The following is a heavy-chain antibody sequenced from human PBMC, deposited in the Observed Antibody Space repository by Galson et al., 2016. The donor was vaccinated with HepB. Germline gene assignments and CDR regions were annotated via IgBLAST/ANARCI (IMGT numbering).Heavy chain of an antibody. CDR1: GFTVSNNY. V-gene: IGHV3-53*05. CDR2: IYSDGTT. Sequence: SLRLSCAASGFTVSNNYMRWVRQAPGKGLEWVSLIYSDGTTAYADSVKGRFTISRDNSKNTVHLQMTSLGDEDTAVYYCVRGYHYGPHDAYDIWGQGTLATVSS. CDR3: VRGYHYGPHDAYDI. D-gene: IGHD3-10*01. J-gene: IGHJ3*02.